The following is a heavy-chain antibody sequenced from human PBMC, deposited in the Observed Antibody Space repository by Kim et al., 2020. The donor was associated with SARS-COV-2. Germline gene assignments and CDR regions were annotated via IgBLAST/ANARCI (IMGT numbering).Heavy chain of an antibody. J-gene: IGHJ4*02. Sequence: SETLSLTCTVSGYSISSGYYWGWIRQPPGKGLEWIGSIYHSGSTYYNPSLKSRVTISVDTSKNQFSLKLSSVTAADTAVYYCAREMESGYDYHFDYWVQG. V-gene: IGHV4-38-2*02. D-gene: IGHD5-12*01. CDR3: AREMESGYDYHFDY. CDR2: IYHSGST. CDR1: GYSISSGYY.